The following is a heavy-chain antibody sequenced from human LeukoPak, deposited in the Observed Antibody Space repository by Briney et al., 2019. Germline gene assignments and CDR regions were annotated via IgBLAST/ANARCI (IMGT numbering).Heavy chain of an antibody. V-gene: IGHV4-34*01. CDR1: GGSFSGYY. CDR3: ARYLDYGGNSRVFQH. CDR2: INHSGST. Sequence: SETLSLTCAVYGGSFSGYYWSWIRQPPGKGLEWIGEINHSGSTNYNPSLKSRVTISIDTSKNQFSLKLSSVTAADTAVYYCARYLDYGGNSRVFQHWGQGALVTVSS. J-gene: IGHJ1*01. D-gene: IGHD4-23*01.